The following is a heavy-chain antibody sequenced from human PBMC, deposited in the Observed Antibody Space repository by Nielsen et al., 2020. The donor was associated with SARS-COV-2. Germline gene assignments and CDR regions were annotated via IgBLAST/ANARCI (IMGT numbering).Heavy chain of an antibody. CDR3: ARGGASSGWPTGFDY. CDR1: GGSISSYY. D-gene: IGHD6-19*01. Sequence: SETLSFTCTVSGGSISSYYWSWIRQPPGKGLEWIGYIYYSGSTNYNPSLKSRVTISVDTSKNQFSLKLSSVTAADTAVYYCARGGASSGWPTGFDYWGQGTLVTVSS. J-gene: IGHJ4*02. V-gene: IGHV4-59*13. CDR2: IYYSGST.